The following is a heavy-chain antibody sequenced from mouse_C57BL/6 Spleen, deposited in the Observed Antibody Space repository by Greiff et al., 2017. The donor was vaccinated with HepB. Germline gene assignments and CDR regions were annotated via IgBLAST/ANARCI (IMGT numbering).Heavy chain of an antibody. J-gene: IGHJ4*01. V-gene: IGHV1-55*01. Sequence: VQLQQPGAELVKPGASVKMSCKASGYTFTSYWITWVKQRPGQGLEWIGDIYPGSGSTNYNEKFKSKATLTVDTSSSTAYMQFSSLTSEDSAVYYCARDSNANYYAMDYWGQGTSVTVSS. CDR3: ARDSNANYYAMDY. CDR2: IYPGSGST. D-gene: IGHD2-5*01. CDR1: GYTFTSYW.